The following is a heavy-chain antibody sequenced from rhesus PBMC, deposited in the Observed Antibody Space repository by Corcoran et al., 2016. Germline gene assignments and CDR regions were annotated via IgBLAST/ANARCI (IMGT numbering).Heavy chain of an antibody. V-gene: IGHV3S25*01. CDR3: AKGEGSYGNYGPFDY. J-gene: IGHJ4*01. CDR1: GFTFSSYW. D-gene: IGHD4-35*01. Sequence: EVQLVESGGGLAKPGGSLRLSCAASGFTFSSYWMNWVRQAPGKGLEWVSAINSGGGSTYYSDSVKGRCTISRDISKNTRSLQMNILRAEDTAVYYCAKGEGSYGNYGPFDYWGQGVLVTVSS. CDR2: INSGGGST.